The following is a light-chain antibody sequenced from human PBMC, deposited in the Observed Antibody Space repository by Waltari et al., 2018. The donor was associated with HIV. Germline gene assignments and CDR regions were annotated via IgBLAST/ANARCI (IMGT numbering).Light chain of an antibody. CDR2: QDS. J-gene: IGLJ2*01. CDR1: KLGDKY. Sequence: SYELTQPPSVSVSPGQTASITCSGEKLGDKYVSWYQQKAGQSPVLVIFQDSKRPSGIPERFSGSNSGNTATLTISGTQAMDEADYYCQAWDSRTSFGGGTKLTVL. V-gene: IGLV3-1*01. CDR3: QAWDSRTS.